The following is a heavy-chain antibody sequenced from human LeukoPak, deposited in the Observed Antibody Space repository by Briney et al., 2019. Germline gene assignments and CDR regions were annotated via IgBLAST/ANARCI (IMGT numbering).Heavy chain of an antibody. J-gene: IGHJ6*04. V-gene: IGHV3-7*01. CDR3: AREGVAVAGTARVMDV. Sequence: GGSLRLSCAASGFTFSSYWMSWVRQAPGKGLEWVANIKQDGSEKYYVDSVKGRFTISRDNAKNSLYLQINSLRAEDTAVYYCAREGVAVAGTARVMDVWGKETAVTVSS. D-gene: IGHD6-19*01. CDR2: IKQDGSEK. CDR1: GFTFSSYW.